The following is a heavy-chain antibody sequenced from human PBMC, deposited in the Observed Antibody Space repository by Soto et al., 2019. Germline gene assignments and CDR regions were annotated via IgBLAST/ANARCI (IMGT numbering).Heavy chain of an antibody. V-gene: IGHV3-33*01. Sequence: GGSLRLSCAASGFTFSSYGMHWVRQAPGKGLEWVAVIWYDGSNKYYADSVKGRFTISRDNSKNTLYLQMNSLRAEDTAVYYCARNERITIFGVVPYYYYGMDVWGQGTTVTVSS. CDR3: ARNERITIFGVVPYYYYGMDV. D-gene: IGHD3-3*01. CDR2: IWYDGSNK. CDR1: GFTFSSYG. J-gene: IGHJ6*02.